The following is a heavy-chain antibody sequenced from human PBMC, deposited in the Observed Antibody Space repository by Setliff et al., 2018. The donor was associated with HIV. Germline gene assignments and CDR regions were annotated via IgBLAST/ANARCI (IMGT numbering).Heavy chain of an antibody. J-gene: IGHJ6*01. CDR2: INYYNGNT. D-gene: IGHD3-10*01. CDR3: SRSGVPPYYYYGMDV. V-gene: IGHV1-18*04. Sequence: ASVNVSCKASRYSVTTYGVHWVRPPPGQGLEGMGWINYYNGNTKIPQKFQGRVTMTTDTSTTTAFMALRSLKADDTGIYYCSRSGVPPYYYYGMDVWGQGTTVTVSS. CDR1: RYSVTTYG.